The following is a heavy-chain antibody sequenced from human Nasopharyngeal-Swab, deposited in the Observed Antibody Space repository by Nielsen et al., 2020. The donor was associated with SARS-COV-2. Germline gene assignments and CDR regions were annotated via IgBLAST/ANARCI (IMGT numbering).Heavy chain of an antibody. V-gene: IGHV3-15*01. CDR3: ARSRGAGPNYYFDY. Sequence: GESLKISCTASGFTFGDYAMSWVRQAPGKGLEWVGHIKSNAEGGTPVYAAALKDRITISRDESKNTLFLQMNSLKTEDTAVYYCARSRGAGPNYYFDYWGQGSLVTVSS. CDR2: IKSNAEGGTP. D-gene: IGHD6-19*01. CDR1: GFTFGDYA. J-gene: IGHJ4*02.